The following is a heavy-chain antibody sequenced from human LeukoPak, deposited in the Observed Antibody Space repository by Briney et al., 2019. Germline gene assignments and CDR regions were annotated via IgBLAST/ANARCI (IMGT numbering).Heavy chain of an antibody. V-gene: IGHV1-18*01. CDR2: ISAYNGNT. Sequence: ASVKVSCKASGYTFTSYGISWVRQAPGQGLEWMGWISAYNGNTNYAQKLQGRVTTTTDTSTSTAYMELRSLRSDDTAVYYCARVRRIVVVPAAIPDWFDPWGQGTLVTVSS. CDR1: GYTFTSYG. CDR3: ARVRRIVVVPAAIPDWFDP. J-gene: IGHJ5*02. D-gene: IGHD2-2*02.